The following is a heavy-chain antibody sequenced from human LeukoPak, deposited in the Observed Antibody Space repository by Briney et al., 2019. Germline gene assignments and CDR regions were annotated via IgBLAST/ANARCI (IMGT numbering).Heavy chain of an antibody. CDR2: IYPGDSDT. D-gene: IGHD1-20*01. CDR1: GYSFTSYW. V-gene: IGHV5-51*01. CDR3: ARSKPDVGITGPSDY. Sequence: GESLKISCKGSGYSFTSYWIGWVRQMPGKGLEWMGIIYPGDSDTRYSPSFQGQVTISADKSISTAYLQWSSLKASDTAMYYCARSKPDVGITGPSDYWGQGTLVTVSS. J-gene: IGHJ4*02.